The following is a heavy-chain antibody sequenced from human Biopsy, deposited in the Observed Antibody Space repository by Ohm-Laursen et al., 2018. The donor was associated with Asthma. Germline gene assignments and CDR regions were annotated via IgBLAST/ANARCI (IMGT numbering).Heavy chain of an antibody. Sequence: TLSLTCSVSGVSINSGNSYWSWIRQHPGKGLEWIGYVDHDGNTDYNPSLKSRLILSVDRSKNQFSLTLSSVTAADTAVYYCARGVVYGGDSYAEYFQHWGQGTLVTVPS. CDR2: VDHDGNT. CDR3: ARGVVYGGDSYAEYFQH. D-gene: IGHD4-23*01. J-gene: IGHJ1*01. V-gene: IGHV4-31*03. CDR1: GVSINSGNSY.